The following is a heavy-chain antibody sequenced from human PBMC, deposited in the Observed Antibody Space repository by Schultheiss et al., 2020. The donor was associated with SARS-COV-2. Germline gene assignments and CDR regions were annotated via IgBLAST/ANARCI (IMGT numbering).Heavy chain of an antibody. CDR1: GFTFSSYA. D-gene: IGHD5-24*01. CDR3: ARDPVDGYNYGDY. CDR2: ISSDGHSK. J-gene: IGHJ4*02. Sequence: GGSLRLSCAASGFTFSSYAMHWVRQAPGKGLEWVAAISSDGHSKYYADSVKGRMTISRDNSKNTLYLQMNSLRAEDTAVYYCARDPVDGYNYGDYWGQGTLVTVSS. V-gene: IGHV3-30*04.